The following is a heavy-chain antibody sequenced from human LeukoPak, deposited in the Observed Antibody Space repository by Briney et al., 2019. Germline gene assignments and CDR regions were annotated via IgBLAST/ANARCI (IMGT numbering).Heavy chain of an antibody. CDR3: AKLVPSDDFWSGYLGWFDP. CDR1: GFTFSSYA. J-gene: IGHJ5*02. V-gene: IGHV3-23*01. D-gene: IGHD3-3*01. CDR2: ISGSGGST. Sequence: GGSLRLSCAASGFTFSSYAMSWVRQAPGKGLESVSAISGSGGSTYYADSVKGRFTISRDNSKNTLYLQMNSLRAEDTAVYYCAKLVPSDDFWSGYLGWFDPWGQGTLVTVSS.